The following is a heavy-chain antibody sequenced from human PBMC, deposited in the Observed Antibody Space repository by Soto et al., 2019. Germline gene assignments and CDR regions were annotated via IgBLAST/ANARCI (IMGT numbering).Heavy chain of an antibody. V-gene: IGHV4-59*01. CDR1: GGSISSYY. CDR2: IYYSGST. Sequence: QVQLQESGPGLVKPSETLSLTCTVSGGSISSYYWSWIRQPPGKGLEWIGYIYYSGSTNHNPSLKSRVTISVDTSKNQFSLNLTSVTAADTAVYYCARGPNSGYFPFDYWGQGTLVTVSS. CDR3: ARGPNSGYFPFDY. D-gene: IGHD3-22*01. J-gene: IGHJ4*02.